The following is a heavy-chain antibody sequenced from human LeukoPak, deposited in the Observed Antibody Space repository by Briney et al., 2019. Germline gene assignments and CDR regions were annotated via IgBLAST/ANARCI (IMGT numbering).Heavy chain of an antibody. D-gene: IGHD2-2*01. CDR3: ARDRVVPAANGPYYYYMDV. Sequence: GGSLRLSCAASGFTVSSNYMSWVRQAPGKGLEGVSVIYSGGSTYYADSVKGRFTISRDNSKNTLYLQMNSLRAEDTAVYYCARDRVVPAANGPYYYYMDVWGKGTTVTVSS. CDR2: IYSGGST. J-gene: IGHJ6*03. CDR1: GFTVSSNY. V-gene: IGHV3-66*02.